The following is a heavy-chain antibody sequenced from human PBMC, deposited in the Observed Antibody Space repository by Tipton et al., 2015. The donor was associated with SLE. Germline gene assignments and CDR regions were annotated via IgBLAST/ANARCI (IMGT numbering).Heavy chain of an antibody. J-gene: IGHJ4*01. V-gene: IGHV4-61*02. CDR1: GGSLSGDTYY. CDR3: ARGGASVLIRNCYFDY. CDR2: IFTSGNT. D-gene: IGHD2-8*01. Sequence: TLSLTCTVSGGSLSGDTYYWSWIRQPAGEGLEWIGRIFTSGNTNYNPSLKSRVTISVDTSKNQFSLELSSVTAADTAVYYCARGGASVLIRNCYFDYWGQGSLVTVSS.